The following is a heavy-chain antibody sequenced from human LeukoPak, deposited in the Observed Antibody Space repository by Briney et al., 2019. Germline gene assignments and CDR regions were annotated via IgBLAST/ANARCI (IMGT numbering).Heavy chain of an antibody. V-gene: IGHV1-46*01. D-gene: IGHD4-23*01. Sequence: VASVKVSCKASGYTFTSYYMHWVRQAPGQGLEWMGIINPSGGSTTYAQKFQGRVTMTRDMSTSTVYMELSSLRSEDTAVYYCARGRVSYGGRHDAFDIWGQGTMVTVSS. J-gene: IGHJ3*02. CDR3: ARGRVSYGGRHDAFDI. CDR1: GYTFTSYY. CDR2: INPSGGST.